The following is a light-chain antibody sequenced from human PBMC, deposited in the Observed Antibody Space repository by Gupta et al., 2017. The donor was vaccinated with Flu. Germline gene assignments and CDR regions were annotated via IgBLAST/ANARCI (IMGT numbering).Light chain of an antibody. Sequence: IQLTQSPSFLSASVGDRVTITCRASHGSSSYRAWYQQKPGKAPKLLIYAASALQSGVPTRFSGSGSGTEFTLTISSMQPEDLETDDYQQLKSDPRIFGQGTRLEIK. V-gene: IGKV1-9*01. J-gene: IGKJ5*01. CDR2: AAS. CDR1: HGSSSY. CDR3: QQLKSDPRI.